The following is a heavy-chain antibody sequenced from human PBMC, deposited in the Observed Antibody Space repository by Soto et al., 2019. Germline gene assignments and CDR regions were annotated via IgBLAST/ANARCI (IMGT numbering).Heavy chain of an antibody. CDR3: AKDHGYSSSWYLAVADRFDY. D-gene: IGHD6-13*01. CDR2: ISGSGGST. J-gene: IGHJ4*02. V-gene: IGHV3-23*01. Sequence: GGSLRLSCAASGFTFSSYAMSWVRQAPGKGLEWVSAISGSGGSTYYADSVKGRFTISRDNSKNTLYLQMNSLRAEDTAVYYCAKDHGYSSSWYLAVADRFDYWGQGTLVTVSS. CDR1: GFTFSSYA.